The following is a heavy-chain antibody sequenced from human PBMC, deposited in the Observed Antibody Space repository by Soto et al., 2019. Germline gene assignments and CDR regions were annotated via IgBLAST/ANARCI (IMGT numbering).Heavy chain of an antibody. J-gene: IGHJ6*02. D-gene: IGHD5-18*01. CDR2: IIPIFGTA. V-gene: IGHV1-69*01. CDR3: ARLDTARRRDYYYGMDV. Sequence: QVQLVQSGAEVKKPGSSVKVSCKASGGTFSSYAISWVRQAPGQGLEWMGGIIPIFGTANYAQKFQGRVTITADESTSTAYMELSSLRSEDTAVYYCARLDTARRRDYYYGMDVWGQGTTVTVSS. CDR1: GGTFSSYA.